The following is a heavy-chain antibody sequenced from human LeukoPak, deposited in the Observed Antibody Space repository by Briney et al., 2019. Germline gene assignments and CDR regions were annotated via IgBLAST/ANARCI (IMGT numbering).Heavy chain of an antibody. CDR2: IYSGGDT. CDR1: GFTFSSYG. D-gene: IGHD3-10*01. V-gene: IGHV3-NL1*01. CDR3: AKDLMRDIWFGES. J-gene: IGHJ5*02. Sequence: GGSLRLSCAASGFTFSSYGMHWVRQAPGKGLECVSIIYSGGDTYYTDSVKGRFMISRDNSKNTLYLQMNSLRTEDTAVYYCAKDLMRDIWFGESWGQGTLVTVSS.